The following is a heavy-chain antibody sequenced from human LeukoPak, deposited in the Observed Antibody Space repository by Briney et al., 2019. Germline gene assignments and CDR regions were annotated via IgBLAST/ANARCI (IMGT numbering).Heavy chain of an antibody. D-gene: IGHD5-18*01. CDR3: ARGGYSYGYYYMDV. J-gene: IGHJ6*03. Sequence: LRLSCAASGFTVSSNYMSWIRQPPGKGLEWIGYISYSGSTNYNPSLKSRVTISVDTSKNQFSLKLSSVTAADTAVYYCARGGYSYGYYYMDVWGKGTTVTISS. V-gene: IGHV4-59*08. CDR2: ISYSGST. CDR1: GFTVSSNY.